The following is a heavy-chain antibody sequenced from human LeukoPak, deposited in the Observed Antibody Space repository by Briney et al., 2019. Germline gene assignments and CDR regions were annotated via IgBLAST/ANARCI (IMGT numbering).Heavy chain of an antibody. V-gene: IGHV3-21*01. CDR2: ISSSSSYI. J-gene: IGHJ4*02. CDR1: GFTFDDYG. D-gene: IGHD6-13*01. CDR3: ARDLGIYSSSWYLSG. Sequence: GSLRLSCAASGFTFDDYGMNWVRQAPGKGLEWVSSISSSSSYIYYAGSVKGRFTISRDNAKNSLYLQMNSLRAEDTAVYYCARDLGIYSSSWYLSGWGQGTLVTVSS.